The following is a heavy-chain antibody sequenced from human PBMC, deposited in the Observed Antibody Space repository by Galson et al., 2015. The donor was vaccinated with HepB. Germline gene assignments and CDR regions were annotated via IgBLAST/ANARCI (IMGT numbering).Heavy chain of an antibody. V-gene: IGHV3-7*03. CDR2: IKQDESEK. CDR3: ARDRWEFSGYDAFDI. D-gene: IGHD6-25*01. J-gene: IGHJ3*02. Sequence: SLRLSCAASGITFSHFWMSWVRQAPGKGLEWVANIKQDESEKYYVDSVKGRFSISRDNAKNSVYLHMNSLRAEDSAVYYCARDRWEFSGYDAFDIWGQGTMVTVSS. CDR1: GITFSHFW.